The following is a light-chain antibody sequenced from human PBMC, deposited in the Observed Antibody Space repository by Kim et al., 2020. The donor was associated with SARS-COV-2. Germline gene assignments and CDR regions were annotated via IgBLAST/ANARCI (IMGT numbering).Light chain of an antibody. V-gene: IGKV1-5*03. CDR1: QSVSSY. CDR2: EAS. Sequence: DIQMAQSPSTLSASVGDRVTITCRASQSVSSYFAWYQQKPGKAPQLLIYEASTLEIGVSSRFSGSGFGTEFTLTISSLQPDDFATYYCQQYKSYSVTFGQGTKLEI. CDR3: QQYKSYSVT. J-gene: IGKJ2*01.